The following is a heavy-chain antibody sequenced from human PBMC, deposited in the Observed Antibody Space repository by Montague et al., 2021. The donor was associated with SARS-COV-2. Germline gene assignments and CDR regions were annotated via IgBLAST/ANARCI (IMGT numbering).Heavy chain of an antibody. V-gene: IGHV3-23*01. CDR1: GFTFGSYA. CDR2: VSGSGDDT. Sequence: SLRLSCAASGFTFGSYAMSWVRQAPGKGLQWVSIVSGSGDDTYYADSVKGRFTISRDNSKNTLYLQLNSLRAEDTAVYYCARDRQQWLLGSYFDCWGQGTLVTVSS. J-gene: IGHJ4*02. CDR3: ARDRQQWLLGSYFDC. D-gene: IGHD6-19*01.